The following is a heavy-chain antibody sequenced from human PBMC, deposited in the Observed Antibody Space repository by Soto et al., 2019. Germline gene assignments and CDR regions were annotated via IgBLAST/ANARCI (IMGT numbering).Heavy chain of an antibody. CDR2: ISYDGSNK. CDR1: GFTFRRYA. D-gene: IGHD3-22*01. V-gene: IGHV3-30-3*01. J-gene: IGHJ5*02. CDR3: ARDSYYDDSSGLKNGWWFDP. Sequence: LRLSCAASGFTFRRYAMQWVRQAPGQGLEGVAVISYDGSNKYYADSVKGRFTISRDNSKNTLYLQINSLRAEDTAVYYCARDSYYDDSSGLKNGWWFDPWGQGTLVTVPS.